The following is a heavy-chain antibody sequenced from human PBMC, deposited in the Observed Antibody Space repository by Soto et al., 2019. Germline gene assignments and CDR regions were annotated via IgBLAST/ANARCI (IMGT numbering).Heavy chain of an antibody. J-gene: IGHJ4*02. D-gene: IGHD1-26*01. CDR3: ATVWGDSGRDYFDH. V-gene: IGHV3-30-3*01. CDR2: ISHDGTNK. Sequence: QVQLVESGGGVVQPGTSLRLSCAASGFPFSSYAIHWVRQAPGKGLEWVAFISHDGTNKYYADSVKGRFTISRDNSKNPLVPQMDRLEAEDTAVYYCATVWGDSGRDYFDHWGQGTLVTVSS. CDR1: GFPFSSYA.